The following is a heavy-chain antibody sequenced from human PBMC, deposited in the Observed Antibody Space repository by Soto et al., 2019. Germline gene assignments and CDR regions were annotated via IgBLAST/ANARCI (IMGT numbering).Heavy chain of an antibody. D-gene: IGHD3-3*01. CDR1: GYTFTSYD. CDR2: MNPNSGNT. J-gene: IGHJ4*02. CDR3: ARFRPRGVLEWLLSVHFEDY. Sequence: ASVKVSCKASGYTFTSYDINWVRQATGQGLEWMGWMNPNSGNTGYAQKFQGRVTMTGNTSISTAYMELSSLRSEDTAVYYCARFRPRGVLEWLLSVHFEDYWGQGTLVTVS. V-gene: IGHV1-8*01.